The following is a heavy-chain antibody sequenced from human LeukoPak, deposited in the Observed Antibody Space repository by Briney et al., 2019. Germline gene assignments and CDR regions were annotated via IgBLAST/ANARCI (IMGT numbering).Heavy chain of an antibody. Sequence: SVKVSCKASGGTFSSYAMSWVRQAPGQGLEWMGRIIPIFGTANYAQKFQGRVTITTDESTSTAYMELSSLRSEDTAVYYCARDLATLGFDYWGQGTLVTVSS. CDR2: IIPIFGTA. D-gene: IGHD4-23*01. CDR3: ARDLATLGFDY. J-gene: IGHJ4*02. V-gene: IGHV1-69*05. CDR1: GGTFSSYA.